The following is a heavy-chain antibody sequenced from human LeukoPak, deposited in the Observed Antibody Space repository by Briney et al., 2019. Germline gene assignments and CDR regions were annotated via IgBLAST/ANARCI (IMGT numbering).Heavy chain of an antibody. J-gene: IGHJ4*02. CDR3: ARSQGYCSGGSCYEPDY. CDR1: GGTFSSYA. D-gene: IGHD2-15*01. Sequence: GASVTVSCKASGGTFSSYAISWVRQAPGQGLEWMGGLIPIFGTANYAQKFQGRVTITADESTSTAYMELSSLRSEDTAVYYCARSQGYCSGGSCYEPDYWGQGTLVTVSS. V-gene: IGHV1-69*13. CDR2: LIPIFGTA.